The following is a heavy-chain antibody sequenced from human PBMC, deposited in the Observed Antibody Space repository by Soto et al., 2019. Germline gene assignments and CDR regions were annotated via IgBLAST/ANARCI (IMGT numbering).Heavy chain of an antibody. Sequence: QVQLVESGGGVVQPGRSLRLSCAASGFTFSSYGMHWVRRAPGKGLEWVAVISYDGSNKYYADSVKGRFTISRDNSKNTLYLQMNSLRAEDTAVYYCAKVSYSSGCDYWGQGTLVTVSS. CDR2: ISYDGSNK. J-gene: IGHJ4*02. D-gene: IGHD6-19*01. CDR1: GFTFSSYG. V-gene: IGHV3-30*18. CDR3: AKVSYSSGCDY.